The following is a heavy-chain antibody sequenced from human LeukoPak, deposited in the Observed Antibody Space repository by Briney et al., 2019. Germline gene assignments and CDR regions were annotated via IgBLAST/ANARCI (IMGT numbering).Heavy chain of an antibody. CDR2: INADGSAT. CDR1: GFSFRSFW. J-gene: IGHJ6*02. Sequence: GGSLGLSCAASGFSFRSFWMYWVRQAPGKGLEWVSRINADGSATSSADAVKGRFTISRDNAKNTLYLQLNSLRAEDTAVYYCARGNYGMDVWGQGTTVIVSS. V-gene: IGHV3-74*01. CDR3: ARGNYGMDV.